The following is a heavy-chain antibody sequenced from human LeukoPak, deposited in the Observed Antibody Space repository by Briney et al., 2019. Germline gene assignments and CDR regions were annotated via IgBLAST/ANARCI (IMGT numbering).Heavy chain of an antibody. CDR2: INPSGGST. J-gene: IGHJ6*02. CDR3: ARDYDFWSGSIPYYYYYGMDV. Sequence: ASVKVSCKASGYTFTSYYMHWVRQAPGQGLEWMGIINPSGGSTSYAQKFQGRVTMIRDTSTSTVYMELSSLRSEDTAVYYCARDYDFWSGSIPYYYYYGMDVWGQGTTVTVSS. CDR1: GYTFTSYY. V-gene: IGHV1-46*01. D-gene: IGHD3-3*01.